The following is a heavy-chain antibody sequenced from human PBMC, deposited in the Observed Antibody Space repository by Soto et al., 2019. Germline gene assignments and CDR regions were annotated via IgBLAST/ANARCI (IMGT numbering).Heavy chain of an antibody. V-gene: IGHV1-18*01. CDR1: GYTFTNYG. J-gene: IGHJ4*02. CDR3: AREQVGATWYQLDH. CDR2: INTYYGNT. D-gene: IGHD1-26*01. Sequence: QVQLVQSGAEMKKTGASVRVSCKASGYTFTNYGFSWVRQAPGQGPEWMGCINTYYGNTNYAQKFQGRVTLTTDASTNTAYMELRSLSSDDTAVYYCAREQVGATWYQLDHWGQGTLVTVSS.